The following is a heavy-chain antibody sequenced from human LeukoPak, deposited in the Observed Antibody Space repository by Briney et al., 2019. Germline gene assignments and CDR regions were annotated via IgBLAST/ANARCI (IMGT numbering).Heavy chain of an antibody. Sequence: GGSLRLSCVASGITFSDFGMHWVRQAPGKGLEWLAVISYDGSKKEYADPVRGRFTISKDNSKNTVSLQMNSLRADDTAVYYCARDDTAVTTTLDSWGQGTLVAVSS. D-gene: IGHD4-17*01. CDR2: ISYDGSKK. V-gene: IGHV3-30*03. CDR3: ARDDTAVTTTLDS. CDR1: GITFSDFG. J-gene: IGHJ4*02.